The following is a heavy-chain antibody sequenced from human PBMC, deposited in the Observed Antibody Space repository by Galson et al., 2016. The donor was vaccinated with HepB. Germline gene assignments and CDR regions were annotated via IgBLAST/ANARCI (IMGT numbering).Heavy chain of an antibody. D-gene: IGHD4/OR15-4a*01. CDR1: GYNLNSYG. CDR2: ISTYNGNP. CDR3: ARDSHDYGGRKPFDS. J-gene: IGHJ4*02. V-gene: IGHV1-18*04. Sequence: SVKVSCKASGYNLNSYGISWLRQAPGQGLEWMGWISTYNGNPHYVQKFQGRVTVTRDTSTSTVYMEVRSLRSDDTAVYYCARDSHDYGGRKPFDSWGQGTPVTVSS.